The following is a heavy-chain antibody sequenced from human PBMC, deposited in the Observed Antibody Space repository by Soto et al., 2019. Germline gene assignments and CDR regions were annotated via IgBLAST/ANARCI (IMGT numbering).Heavy chain of an antibody. J-gene: IGHJ4*02. D-gene: IGHD1-1*01. CDR3: ATLQLGREEIFDS. V-gene: IGHV3-48*02. Sequence: EVQLVESGGCLVQPGGSLRLSCAASGFNFKTYSMNWVRQAPGKGLEWVSYISETSIAIYYRDSVKGRFTNSRDKARNTLYLQMNSLRDEDTAVYYCATLQLGREEIFDSWGQGTLVTVSS. CDR1: GFNFKTYS. CDR2: ISETSIAI.